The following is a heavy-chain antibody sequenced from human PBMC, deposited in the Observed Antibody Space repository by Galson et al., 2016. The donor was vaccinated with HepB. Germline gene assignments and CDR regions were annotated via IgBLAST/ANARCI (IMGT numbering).Heavy chain of an antibody. V-gene: IGHV4-39*01. CDR2: IYDSGSA. D-gene: IGHD3-3*01. CDR1: GGSISNSIYY. CDR3: AAPGDDFWSGSYHFDY. J-gene: IGHJ4*02. Sequence: SETLSLTCTVSGGSISNSIYYWGWIRQPPGKGLEWIGSIYDSGSAYYNPSLKSRVSISVDTSKNQFSLKVNSVTAADTAVYYCAAPGDDFWSGSYHFDYWGQGNLVTVSS.